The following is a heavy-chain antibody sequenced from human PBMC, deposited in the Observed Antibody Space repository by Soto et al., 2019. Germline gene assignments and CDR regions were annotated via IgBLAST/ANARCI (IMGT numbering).Heavy chain of an antibody. CDR3: ARGPSGWYGFDY. V-gene: IGHV3-74*01. D-gene: IGHD6-19*01. J-gene: IGHJ4*02. Sequence: EVQLVESGGGLVQRGGSLRLSCAGSGFTFSSHWMHWVRQDPGKGLVWVSRLNSDGTSANYADSVKGRFTISRDNAKNTLFLPKNSLTAEDTSLSDCARGPSGWYGFDYWGQGTLGTVSS. CDR1: GFTFSSHW. CDR2: LNSDGTSA.